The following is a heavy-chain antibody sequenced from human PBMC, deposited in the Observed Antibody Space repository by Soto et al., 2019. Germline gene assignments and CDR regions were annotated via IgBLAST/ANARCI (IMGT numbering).Heavy chain of an antibody. J-gene: IGHJ6*02. CDR2: IYDTGISGYTPST. Sequence: PSETLSLTCTVSGGSITSSYWSWIRRPPGKGLEWIAYIYDTGISGYTPSTSYNPSLKGRVTMSVDTSKSQFSLKLTSVTAADTAVYYCARGEDAFFYYGLDVWGQGITVTVYS. V-gene: IGHV4-59*01. CDR1: GGSITSSY. CDR3: ARGEDAFFYYGLDV.